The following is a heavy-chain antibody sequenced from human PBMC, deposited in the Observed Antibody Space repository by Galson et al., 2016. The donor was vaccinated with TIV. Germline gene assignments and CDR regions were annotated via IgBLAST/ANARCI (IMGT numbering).Heavy chain of an antibody. CDR3: ERDGSYGLDV. J-gene: IGHJ6*04. V-gene: IGHV1-2*02. CDR2: INPNTGGT. Sequence: SVKVSCKASGYTFSAYYVHWVRQAPGQGLVWMGWINPNTGGTNYAQKFQGRVSMTRDKSISTAYMELTRLKSDDTALYYCERDGSYGLDVWGKGTTVTVSS. CDR1: GYTFSAYY.